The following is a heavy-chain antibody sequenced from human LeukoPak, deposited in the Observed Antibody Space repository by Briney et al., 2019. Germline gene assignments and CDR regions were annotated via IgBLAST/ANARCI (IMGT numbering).Heavy chain of an antibody. CDR3: ARDPGRKYSSPY. D-gene: IGHD6-6*01. J-gene: IGHJ4*02. CDR1: GFTFSSYW. Sequence: PGGSLRLSCAASGFTFSSYWMHWVRQAPGKGLVWVSRINSDGSSTAYADSVKGRFTISRDNAKNTLYLHMNSLRDEDTAVYYCARDPGRKYSSPYWGQGTLVTVSS. CDR2: INSDGSST. V-gene: IGHV3-74*01.